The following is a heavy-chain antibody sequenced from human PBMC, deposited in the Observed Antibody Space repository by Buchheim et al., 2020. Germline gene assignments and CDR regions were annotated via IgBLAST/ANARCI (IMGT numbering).Heavy chain of an antibody. CDR3: ARVELFLEWLGYYGMDV. CDR2: MNPNSGNT. CDR1: GYTFTSYD. D-gene: IGHD3-3*01. Sequence: QVQLVQSGAEVKKPGASVKVSCKASGYTFTSYDINWVRQDTGQGLEWMGWMNPNSGNTGYAQKFQGRVNMTRNTSISTAYMELSSLRSEDTAVYYCARVELFLEWLGYYGMDVWGQGTT. J-gene: IGHJ6*02. V-gene: IGHV1-8*01.